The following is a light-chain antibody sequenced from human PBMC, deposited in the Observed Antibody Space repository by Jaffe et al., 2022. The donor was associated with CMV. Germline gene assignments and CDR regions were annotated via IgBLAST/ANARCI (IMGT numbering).Light chain of an antibody. CDR1: QNVNKK. J-gene: IGKJ4*01. CDR2: GAS. V-gene: IGKV3-15*01. Sequence: EVVMTQSPATLSVSPGEGATLSCRASQNVNKKVSWYQQRPGQAPRLLIYGASTRATGIPARFSGSGSGTEFTLTISSLQSEDFAVYFCQQYNNWPPLTFGGGTKVEI. CDR3: QQYNNWPPLT.